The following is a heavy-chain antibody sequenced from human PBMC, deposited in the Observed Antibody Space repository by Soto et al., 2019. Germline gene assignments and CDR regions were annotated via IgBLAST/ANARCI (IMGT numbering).Heavy chain of an antibody. CDR1: GGTFSSYA. Sequence: GASVKVSCKASGGTFSSYAISWVRQAPGQGLEWMGGIIPIFGTANYAQKFQGRVTITADESTSTAYMELSSLRSEDTAVYYCARATSAHTYYYGMDVWGQGTTVTVSS. CDR3: ARATSAHTYYYGMDV. D-gene: IGHD2-21*01. CDR2: IIPIFGTA. J-gene: IGHJ6*02. V-gene: IGHV1-69*13.